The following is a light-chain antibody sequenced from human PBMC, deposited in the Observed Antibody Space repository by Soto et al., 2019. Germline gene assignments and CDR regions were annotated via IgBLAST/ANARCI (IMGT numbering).Light chain of an antibody. J-gene: IGLJ2*01. CDR2: EVT. V-gene: IGLV2-8*01. CDR1: SNDVGGNKY. Sequence: QAVLTQPPSASGSPGQSVTISCTGTSNDVGGNKYVSWYQQHPGTAPKLMIYEVTKRPSGVPDRFSGFKSGNTASLTVSGLQAEDEADYYCTSYAGSSNLVFGGGTKLTVL. CDR3: TSYAGSSNLV.